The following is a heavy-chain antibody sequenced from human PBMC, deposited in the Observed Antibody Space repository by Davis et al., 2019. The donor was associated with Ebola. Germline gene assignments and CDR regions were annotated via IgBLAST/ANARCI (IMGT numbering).Heavy chain of an antibody. Sequence: GESLKISCAASGFTFSNYGMHWVRQAPGKGLEWVAVISYDGSNKYYADSVKGRFTISRDNSKNTLYLQMNSLRAEDTAVYYCAKVSALSRLRYGGNSGNDYWGQGTLVTVSS. CDR2: ISYDGSNK. V-gene: IGHV3-30*18. D-gene: IGHD4-23*01. CDR3: AKVSALSRLRYGGNSGNDY. CDR1: GFTFSNYG. J-gene: IGHJ4*02.